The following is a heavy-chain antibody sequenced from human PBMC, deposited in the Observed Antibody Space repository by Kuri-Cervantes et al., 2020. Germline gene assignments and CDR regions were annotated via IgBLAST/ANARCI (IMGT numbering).Heavy chain of an antibody. CDR1: RFTFSRYG. J-gene: IGHJ3*02. CDR2: IRDDGGHK. Sequence: GESLKISCAASRFTFSRYGMHWVRQAPGKGLEWVASIRDDGGHKYFAASVKGRFAISRDNSNNTLYLQMNSLRPEDTALYYCAKSRDGYTFAAFDIWGQGTMVTVSS. CDR3: AKSRDGYTFAAFDI. D-gene: IGHD5-24*01. V-gene: IGHV3-30*02.